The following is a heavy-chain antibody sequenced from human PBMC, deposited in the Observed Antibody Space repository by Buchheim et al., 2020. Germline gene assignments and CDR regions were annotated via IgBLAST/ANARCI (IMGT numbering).Heavy chain of an antibody. CDR1: GFTFSSYE. V-gene: IGHV3-48*03. CDR2: ISSSGSTI. Sequence: EQLVESGGGVVQPGRSLRLSCAASGFTFSSYEMNWVRQAPGKGLEWVSYISSSGSTIYYADSVKGRFTISRDNAKNSLYLQMNSLRAEDTAVYYCARGLYGSGSSKPNWFDPWGQGTL. J-gene: IGHJ5*02. CDR3: ARGLYGSGSSKPNWFDP. D-gene: IGHD3-10*01.